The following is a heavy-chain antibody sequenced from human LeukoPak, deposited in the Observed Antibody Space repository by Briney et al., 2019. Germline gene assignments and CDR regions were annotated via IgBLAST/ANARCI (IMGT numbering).Heavy chain of an antibody. CDR1: GYTFTGYY. CDR2: INPNSGGT. CDR3: ARDCYDFWSGYYSAPAF. D-gene: IGHD3-3*01. Sequence: ASVKVSCKASGYTFTGYYMHWVRRAPGQGLEWMGWINPNSGGTNYAQKFQGRVTMTRDTSISTAYMELSRLRSDDTAVYYCARDCYDFWSGYYSAPAFWGQGTLVTVSS. J-gene: IGHJ4*02. V-gene: IGHV1-2*02.